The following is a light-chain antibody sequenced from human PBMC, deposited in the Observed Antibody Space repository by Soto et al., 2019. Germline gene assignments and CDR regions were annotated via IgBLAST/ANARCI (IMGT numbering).Light chain of an antibody. CDR2: DAS. CDR3: LLFNTYPQA. V-gene: IGKV1-13*02. J-gene: IGKJ4*01. CDR1: QDIGSA. Sequence: AIQLTQSPSSQSASIGDRVTITCRARQDIGSALAWYQQAPGKPPKLLIFDASTLENGVPSRFSGGGSGTDFTLTISSLQPEDFATYYCLLFNTYPQAFGGGTKVEIK.